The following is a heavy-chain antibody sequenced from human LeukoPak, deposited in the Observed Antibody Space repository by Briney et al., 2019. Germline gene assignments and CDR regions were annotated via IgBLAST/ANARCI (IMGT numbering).Heavy chain of an antibody. V-gene: IGHV4-59*01. CDR1: GGSISSYY. CDR3: ARLLSANWFDP. Sequence: SETLSLTCTVSGGSISSYYWSWIRQPPGKGLEWIGYIYYSGSTNYNPSLKSRVTISVDTSKNQFSLKPSSVTAADTAVYYCARLLSANWFDPWGQGTLVTVSS. CDR2: IYYSGST. J-gene: IGHJ5*02. D-gene: IGHD1-26*01.